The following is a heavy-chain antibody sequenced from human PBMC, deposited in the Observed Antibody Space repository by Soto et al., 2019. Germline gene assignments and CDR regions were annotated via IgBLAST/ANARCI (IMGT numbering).Heavy chain of an antibody. CDR1: GGSFTNYY. CDR3: ASRNYYGSGSYHYYFDY. D-gene: IGHD3-10*01. CDR2: IYNTGST. V-gene: IGHV4-59*08. Sequence: SETLSLTCTVSGGSFTNYYWSWIRQPPGRGLEWIGYIYNTGSTNYNPSLKSRVTISVDTSKNQFSLKLSSVTAADTAVYYCASRNYYGSGSYHYYFDYWDQGTLVTVS. J-gene: IGHJ4*02.